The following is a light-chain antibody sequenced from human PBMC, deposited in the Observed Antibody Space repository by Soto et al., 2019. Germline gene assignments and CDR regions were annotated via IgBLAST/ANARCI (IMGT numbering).Light chain of an antibody. CDR3: SSYAATNTVL. CDR2: DDS. J-gene: IGLJ2*01. V-gene: IGLV2-14*03. CDR1: SSDIGAFNY. Sequence: QSALAQPASVSGSPGQSITISCTGTSSDIGAFNYVSWYQQHPGDAPKLLIFDDSDRPSGISVRFSASKSGNTASLTISGLQTEDEAHYFCSSYAATNTVLFGGGTKLTVL.